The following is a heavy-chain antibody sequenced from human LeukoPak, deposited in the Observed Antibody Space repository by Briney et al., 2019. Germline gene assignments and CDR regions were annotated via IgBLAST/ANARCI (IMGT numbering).Heavy chain of an antibody. D-gene: IGHD6-19*01. Sequence: PGRSLRLSCAASGFTFDDYDMHWVRQAPGKGLEWVSGISWNSGSIGYADSVKGRFTISRDNAKNSLYLQMNSLRAEDTALYYCAKDIGSGWFYGMDVWGQGTTVTVSS. CDR2: ISWNSGSI. CDR1: GFTFDDYD. J-gene: IGHJ6*02. V-gene: IGHV3-9*01. CDR3: AKDIGSGWFYGMDV.